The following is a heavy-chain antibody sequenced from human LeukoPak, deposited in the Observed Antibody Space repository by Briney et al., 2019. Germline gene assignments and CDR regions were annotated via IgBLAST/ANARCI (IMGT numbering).Heavy chain of an antibody. J-gene: IGHJ3*02. Sequence: SETLSLTCTVSGASISSGSYYWSWIRQPAGKRLEWIGRIYTSGSTNYNPSLKSRVTISVDTSKNQFSLKLSSVTAADTAVYYCARRPPFGELMTFDIWGQGTMVTVSS. D-gene: IGHD3-10*01. CDR1: GASISSGSYY. CDR3: ARRPPFGELMTFDI. CDR2: IYTSGST. V-gene: IGHV4-61*02.